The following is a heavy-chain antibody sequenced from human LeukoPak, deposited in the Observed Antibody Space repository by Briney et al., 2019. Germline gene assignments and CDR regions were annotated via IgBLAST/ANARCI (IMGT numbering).Heavy chain of an antibody. J-gene: IGHJ4*02. CDR3: ARDQRWLQADY. CDR1: GYTFTSYN. D-gene: IGHD5-24*01. CDR2: VNCREAST. Sequence: ASVKVSCKASGYTFTSYNMHWVRQAPGQGLEWMGFVNCREASTTYAQKFQGRVTMTRDTSTSTVYMELSGLRSEDTAVYHCARDQRWLQADYWGQGTQVTVSS. V-gene: IGHV1-46*01.